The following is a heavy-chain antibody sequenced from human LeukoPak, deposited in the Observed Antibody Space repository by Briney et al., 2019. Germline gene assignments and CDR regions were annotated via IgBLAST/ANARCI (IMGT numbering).Heavy chain of an antibody. CDR1: GYTFTGYY. CDR2: INPNSGGT. Sequence: ASVKVSCKASGYTFTGYYMHWVRQAPGQGLEWMGRINPNSGGTNYAQKFQGRVTMTRDASISTAYMELSRLRSDDTAVYYCARRPYGSGISEADFDIWGQGTMVTVSS. J-gene: IGHJ3*02. CDR3: ARRPYGSGISEADFDI. D-gene: IGHD3-10*01. V-gene: IGHV1-2*06.